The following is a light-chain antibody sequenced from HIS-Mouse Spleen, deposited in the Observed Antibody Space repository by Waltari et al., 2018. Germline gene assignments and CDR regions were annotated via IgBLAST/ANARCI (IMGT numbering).Light chain of an antibody. CDR1: ALPKTY. CDR2: EDS. Sequence: SYELTQPPSVSVSPGQTARPPCAGGALPKTYAYWHHQKSGQAPVLVIYEDSKRPSGIPERFSGSSSGTMATLTISGAQVEDEADYYCHSTDSSGNHRVFGGGTKLTVL. CDR3: HSTDSSGNHRV. V-gene: IGLV3-10*01. J-gene: IGLJ2*01.